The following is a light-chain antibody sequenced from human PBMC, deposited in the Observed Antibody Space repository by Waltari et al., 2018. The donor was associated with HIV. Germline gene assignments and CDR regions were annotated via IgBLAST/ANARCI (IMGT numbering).Light chain of an antibody. CDR3: QSYDSSLSVNWV. J-gene: IGLJ3*02. CDR1: TSNIGAGYD. CDR2: GNN. Sequence: QSVLTQPPSVSGAPGQRVPISCTGITSNIGAGYDVPWYQHLPGTAPKLLIYGNNNRPSGVPDRFSGSRSGTSSSLAITGLQAEDEAVYYCQSYDSSLSVNWVFGGGTKLTVL. V-gene: IGLV1-40*01.